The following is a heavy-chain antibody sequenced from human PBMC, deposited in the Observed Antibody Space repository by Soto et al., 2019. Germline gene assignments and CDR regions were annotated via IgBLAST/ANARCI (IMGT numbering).Heavy chain of an antibody. CDR2: IYYSGTT. V-gene: IGHV4-59*08. CDR3: GRQHCSGGNCYDWDY. D-gene: IGHD2-15*01. CDR1: GGSIGSYY. J-gene: IGHJ4*02. Sequence: PSETLSLTCTVYGGSIGSYYWSWIGQRPGKELEWIGYIYYSGTTNYNPSLKSRVTMSVDTSKNQFSLKLSSVTAADTAVYYCGRQHCSGGNCYDWDYWGQGNLVTVDS.